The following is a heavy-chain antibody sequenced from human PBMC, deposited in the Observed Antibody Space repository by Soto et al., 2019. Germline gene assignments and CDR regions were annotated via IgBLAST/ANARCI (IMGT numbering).Heavy chain of an antibody. Sequence: QVQLVESGGGLVKPGGSLRLSCAASGFTFSDYYMSWIRQAPGKGLEWVSDISSSGSTIYYADSVKGRFTISRDNAKNSLYIQMNSLRAEDTAVYYCARDSKYYYDSRCYYYRYYYYYGMDVWGQGSTVTVSS. J-gene: IGHJ6*02. V-gene: IGHV3-11*01. D-gene: IGHD3-22*01. CDR1: GFTFSDYY. CDR2: ISSSGSTI. CDR3: ARDSKYYYDSRCYYYRYYYYYGMDV.